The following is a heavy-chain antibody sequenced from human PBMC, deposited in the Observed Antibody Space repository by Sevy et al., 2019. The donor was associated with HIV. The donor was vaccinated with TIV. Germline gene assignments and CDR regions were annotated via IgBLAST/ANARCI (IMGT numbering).Heavy chain of an antibody. D-gene: IGHD6-19*01. CDR2: LTSDERTE. CDR1: GFRFNVYS. J-gene: IGHJ4*01. V-gene: IGHV3-48*02. Sequence: GGSLRLSCAASGFRFNVYSMNWVHQAPGKGLEWVSYLTSDERTEYYADSVKGRFTISRDNARNSLFLQMNSLRDEDTAIYYCARSVEGNFDYWGHGALVTVSS. CDR3: ARSVEGNFDY.